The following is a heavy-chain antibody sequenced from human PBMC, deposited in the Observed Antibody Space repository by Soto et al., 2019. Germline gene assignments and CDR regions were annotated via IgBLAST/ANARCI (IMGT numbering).Heavy chain of an antibody. Sequence: ASETLSLTCTVSGGSVSSGAYYWNWIRQHPGKGLEWIGYIYYNGGTYYSPSLKSRVTISIDTSKNQFSLELSSVTAADTAIYYCARGGRSGWLGFDFWGLGALVTVSS. D-gene: IGHD6-19*01. CDR2: IYYNGGT. CDR3: ARGGRSGWLGFDF. J-gene: IGHJ4*02. V-gene: IGHV4-31*03. CDR1: GGSVSSGAYY.